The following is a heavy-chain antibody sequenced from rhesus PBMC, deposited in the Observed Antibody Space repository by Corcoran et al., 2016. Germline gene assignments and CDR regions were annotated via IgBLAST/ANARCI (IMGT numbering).Heavy chain of an antibody. V-gene: IGHV4-169*02. CDR1: GGSISSSY. CDR3: AGDKYSNHFDY. J-gene: IGHJ4*01. Sequence: QLQLQESGPGLVKPSETLSVTCAVSGGSISSSYWSWIGQAPGKGLEWIGYIYGSGRSTNYHPSLKSRVTLSVDTSKHQLSLKLSSVTTADTAVYYCAGDKYSNHFDYWGPGVLVTVSS. D-gene: IGHD4-23*01. CDR2: IYGSGRST.